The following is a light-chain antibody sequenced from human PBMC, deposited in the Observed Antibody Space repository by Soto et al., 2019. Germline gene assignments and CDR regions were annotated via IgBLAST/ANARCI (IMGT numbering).Light chain of an antibody. CDR1: QSISNW. J-gene: IGKJ1*01. CDR3: QQSYSSSWT. CDR2: GAS. V-gene: IGKV1-5*01. Sequence: DIQMTQSPSTLSASVGDRVTITCRASQSISNWLAWYQQKPGKAPKLLMYGASSLESGVPSRFSGSGSGTDFTLIISSLQREDFAIYFCQQSYSSSWTFGQGTKVDIK.